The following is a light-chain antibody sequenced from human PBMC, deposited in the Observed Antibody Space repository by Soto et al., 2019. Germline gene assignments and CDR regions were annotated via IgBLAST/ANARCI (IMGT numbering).Light chain of an antibody. V-gene: IGLV6-57*01. Sequence: NFMLTQPHSVSESPGKTVTISCTRSSGSIASNFVQWYQQRPGSSPTTVIYEDNQRPSGVPARFSGSIDRSSNSASLTISGLMTEDEADYYCQSYDSSKPWVFGGGTKVTVL. CDR1: SGSIASNF. J-gene: IGLJ3*02. CDR2: EDN. CDR3: QSYDSSKPWV.